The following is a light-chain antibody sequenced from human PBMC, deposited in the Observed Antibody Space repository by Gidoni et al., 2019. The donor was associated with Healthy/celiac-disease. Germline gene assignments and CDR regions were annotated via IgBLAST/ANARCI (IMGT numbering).Light chain of an antibody. V-gene: IGKV1-5*01. CDR1: QSNSSW. J-gene: IGKJ2*01. Sequence: DIQMTQSPSTLSASVGDRVTITCRASQSNSSWLAWYQQKPGKAPKLLIYDASSLESGVPSRFSGSGSGTEFTLTSSSLQPDDFATYYCQQYNSYSQYTFGQGTKLEIK. CDR3: QQYNSYSQYT. CDR2: DAS.